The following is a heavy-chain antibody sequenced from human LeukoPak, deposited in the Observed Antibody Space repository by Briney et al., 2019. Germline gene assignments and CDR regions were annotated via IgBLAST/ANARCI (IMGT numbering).Heavy chain of an antibody. CDR1: GFTFSDYY. CDR3: ATPVPHGSDPSLYYYMDV. D-gene: IGHD3-10*01. J-gene: IGHJ6*03. Sequence: GGSLRLSCAASGFTFSDYYMSWIRQAPGKGLEWVSYISSSGSTIYYADSVKGRFTISRDNAKNSLYLQMNSLRAEDTAVYYCATPVPHGSDPSLYYYMDVWGKGTTVTISS. V-gene: IGHV3-11*01. CDR2: ISSSGSTI.